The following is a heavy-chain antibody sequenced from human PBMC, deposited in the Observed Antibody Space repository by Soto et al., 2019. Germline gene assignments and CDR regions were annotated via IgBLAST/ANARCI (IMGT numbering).Heavy chain of an antibody. Sequence: VQLVESGGGLVQPGGSLRLSCAASGFTFSSYEMNWVRQAPGKGLEWVSYISSSGSTIYYADSVKGRFTISRDNAKNSLYLQMNSLRAEDTAVYYCARDIGDDSSGYYYHAFDYWGQGTLVTVSS. CDR2: ISSSGSTI. CDR3: ARDIGDDSSGYYYHAFDY. D-gene: IGHD3-22*01. CDR1: GFTFSSYE. J-gene: IGHJ4*02. V-gene: IGHV3-48*03.